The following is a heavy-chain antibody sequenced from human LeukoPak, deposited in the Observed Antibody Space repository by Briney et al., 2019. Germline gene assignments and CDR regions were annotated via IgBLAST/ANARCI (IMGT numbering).Heavy chain of an antibody. V-gene: IGHV4-39*01. CDR3: ARHGSVRDY. Sequence: TSETLSLTCTVSGGSVSSSSYYWGWIRQPPGKGLEWIGSIFYSGSTYYNPSLKSRVTISVDTSKNQFSLKLSSVTAADTAVYYCARHGSVRDYWGQGTLVTVSS. CDR1: GGSVSSSSYY. J-gene: IGHJ4*02. D-gene: IGHD2-2*03. CDR2: IFYSGST.